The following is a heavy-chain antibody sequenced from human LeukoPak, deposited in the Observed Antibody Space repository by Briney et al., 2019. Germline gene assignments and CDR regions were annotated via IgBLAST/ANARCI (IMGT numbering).Heavy chain of an antibody. V-gene: IGHV1-18*01. J-gene: IGHJ5*02. Sequence: GASVKVSCKASGHTFTNYGINWVRQAPGQGLEWMGWISTYNGNTNYAQKLQGRVTMTTDTSTSTAYMELRSLRSDETAVYYCAREMGYCSSVSCTRIWLDPWGQGTLVTVSS. D-gene: IGHD2-2*01. CDR2: ISTYNGNT. CDR3: AREMGYCSSVSCTRIWLDP. CDR1: GHTFTNYG.